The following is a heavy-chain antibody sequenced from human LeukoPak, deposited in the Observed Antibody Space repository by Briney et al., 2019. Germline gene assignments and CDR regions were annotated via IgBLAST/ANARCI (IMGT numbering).Heavy chain of an antibody. CDR2: ISGSGGST. D-gene: IGHD5-24*01. CDR1: GFSFSSYA. V-gene: IGHV3-23*01. J-gene: IGHJ4*02. Sequence: GGSLRLSCAASGFSFSSYAMSWVRQAPGKGLEWVSAISGSGGSTYYADSVKGRFTISRDNSKNTLYLQMNSLRAEDTAVYYCAKARSDGYIPSYWGQGTLVTVSS. CDR3: AKARSDGYIPSY.